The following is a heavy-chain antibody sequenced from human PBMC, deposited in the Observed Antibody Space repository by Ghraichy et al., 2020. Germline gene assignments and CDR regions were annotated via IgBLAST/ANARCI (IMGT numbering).Heavy chain of an antibody. V-gene: IGHV4-59*08. D-gene: IGHD1-14*01. CDR3: ARGSITYYYGRDV. CDR1: GGSISGYY. J-gene: IGHJ6*02. Sequence: SQTLSLTCTVSGGSISGYYWTWIRQPPGKGLEWIGYLYYTGSTNYNPSLKSRVTISVDTSKNQFSLKLSSVTAADTAVYYCARGSITYYYGRDVWGQGTTVTVSS. CDR2: LYYTGST.